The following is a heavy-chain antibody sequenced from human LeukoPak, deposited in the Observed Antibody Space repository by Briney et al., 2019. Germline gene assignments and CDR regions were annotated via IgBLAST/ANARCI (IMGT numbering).Heavy chain of an antibody. V-gene: IGHV3-11*04. CDR1: GFTFSDYY. CDR3: ARDLDYSGSPRTCDY. J-gene: IGHJ4*02. D-gene: IGHD1-26*01. Sequence: GSLGLSCAASGFTFSDYYMSWIRQAPGKGLEWVSYISSSGSTIYYADSVKGRFTISRDNAKNSPYLQMNSLRAEDTAVYYCARDLDYSGSPRTCDYWGQGTLVTVSS. CDR2: ISSSGSTI.